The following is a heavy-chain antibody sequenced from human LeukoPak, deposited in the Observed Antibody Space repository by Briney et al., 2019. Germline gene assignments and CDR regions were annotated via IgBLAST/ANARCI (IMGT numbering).Heavy chain of an antibody. CDR2: FDPEDGET. J-gene: IGHJ5*02. Sequence: ASVKVSCKVSGYILTELSMHWVRQAPGKGLERMRGFDPEDGETIYAQKFQGRVTMTEDTSTDTAYMELSSLRSEDTAVYYCATDSPGISYDGQLLYRRWFDPWGQGTLVTVSS. D-gene: IGHD2-2*02. CDR1: GYILTELS. V-gene: IGHV1-24*01. CDR3: ATDSPGISYDGQLLYRRWFDP.